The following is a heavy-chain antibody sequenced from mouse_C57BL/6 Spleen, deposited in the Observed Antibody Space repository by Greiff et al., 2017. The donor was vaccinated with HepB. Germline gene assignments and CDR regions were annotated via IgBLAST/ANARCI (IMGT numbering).Heavy chain of an antibody. CDR1: GYSFTDYN. D-gene: IGHD2-5*01. J-gene: IGHJ2*01. CDR3: ARRGLDSNVYYFDY. V-gene: IGHV1-39*01. CDR2: INPNYGTT. Sequence: VHVKQSGPELVKPGASVKISCKASGYSFTDYNMNWVKQSNGKSLEWIGVINPNYGTTSYNQKFKGKATLTVDQSSSTAYMQLNSLTSEDSAVYYCARRGLDSNVYYFDYWGQGTTLTVSS.